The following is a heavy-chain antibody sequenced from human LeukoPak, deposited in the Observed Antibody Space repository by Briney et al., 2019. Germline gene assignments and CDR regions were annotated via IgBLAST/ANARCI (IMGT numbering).Heavy chain of an antibody. Sequence: GASVKVSCKVSGYTLTELSMHWVRQAPGKGLEWMGGFDPEDGETIYAQKFQGRVTITTDESTSTAYMELSSLRSEDTAVYYCARTRSGGFDYWGQGTLVTVSS. CDR2: FDPEDGET. CDR1: GYTLTELS. D-gene: IGHD2-15*01. CDR3: ARTRSGGFDY. J-gene: IGHJ4*02. V-gene: IGHV1-24*01.